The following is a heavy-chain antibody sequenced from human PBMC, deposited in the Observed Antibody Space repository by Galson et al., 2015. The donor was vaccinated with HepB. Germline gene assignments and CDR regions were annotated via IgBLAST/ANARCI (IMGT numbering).Heavy chain of an antibody. D-gene: IGHD4-17*01. CDR2: ISYDGSDK. J-gene: IGHJ4*02. CDR3: ARGPDYGDYAPYDY. Sequence: SLRLSCAASEFTLRSYAMHWVRQAPGKGLEWVAVISYDGSDKYYADSVKGRFTISRDNSKSTLYLEMNSLRPKDTAVYYCARGPDYGDYAPYDYWGQGTLVTVSS. V-gene: IGHV3-30*04. CDR1: EFTLRSYA.